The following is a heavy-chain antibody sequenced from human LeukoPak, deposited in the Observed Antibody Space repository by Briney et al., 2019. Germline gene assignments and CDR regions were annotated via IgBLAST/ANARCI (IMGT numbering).Heavy chain of an antibody. D-gene: IGHD2-2*02. J-gene: IGHJ3*02. CDR2: ISDYNGNT. V-gene: IGHV1-18*04. Sequence: ASVNVSCKASIYTFTSYSIHWVRQPPGKGLEWMAYISDYNGNTNYAQKFQGRVTMTRDTSTSTDYMELRRLRSDDTVVYFCARGMSGYTEDPFDIWGQGTVVTVSS. CDR1: IYTFTSYS. CDR3: ARGMSGYTEDPFDI.